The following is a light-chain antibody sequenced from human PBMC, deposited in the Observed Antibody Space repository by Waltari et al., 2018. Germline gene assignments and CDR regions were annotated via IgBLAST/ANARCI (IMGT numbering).Light chain of an antibody. Sequence: QSALTQPRSVSGSPGRSVTISCTGTSSDVGDFKYVSWYQQHPGRAPKLMIYDVSKRPSGVPDRFSGSKSDNTASLTISGLQAEDEAEYYCCSYAATYTLLFGGGTKLTVL. CDR1: SSDVGDFKY. CDR3: CSYAATYTLL. CDR2: DVS. V-gene: IGLV2-11*01. J-gene: IGLJ3*02.